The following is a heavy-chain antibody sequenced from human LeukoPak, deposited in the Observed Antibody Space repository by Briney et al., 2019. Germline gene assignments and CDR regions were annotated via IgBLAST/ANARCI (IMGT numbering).Heavy chain of an antibody. CDR2: IYYSGST. D-gene: IGHD3-10*01. J-gene: IGHJ6*02. V-gene: IGHV4-59*11. CDR3: ARMYYYGSGGYHDRGNYGMDV. CDR1: VGSIRSHY. Sequence: SETLSLTCTVSVGSIRSHYWSWIRQPPGKGLEWIGYIYYSGSTSYNSSLKSRVTISVDTSKNQFSLKLSSVTAADTAVYYCARMYYYGSGGYHDRGNYGMDVWGQGTTVTVSS.